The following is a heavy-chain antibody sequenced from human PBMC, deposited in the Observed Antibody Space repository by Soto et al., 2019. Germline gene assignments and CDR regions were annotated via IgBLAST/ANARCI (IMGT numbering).Heavy chain of an antibody. CDR3: AKVHSSSWYYFDY. V-gene: IGHV3-9*01. CDR1: GFTFDDYA. CDR2: ISWNSGSI. Sequence: EVQLVGSGGGLVQPGRSLRLSCAASGFTFDDYAMHWVRQAPGKGLEWVSGISWNSGSIGYADSVKGRFTISRDNAKNSLYLQMNSLRAEDTALYYCAKVHSSSWYYFDYWGQGTLVTVSS. D-gene: IGHD6-13*01. J-gene: IGHJ4*02.